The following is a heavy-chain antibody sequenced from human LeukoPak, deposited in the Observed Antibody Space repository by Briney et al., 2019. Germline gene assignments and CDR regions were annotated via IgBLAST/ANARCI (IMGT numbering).Heavy chain of an antibody. D-gene: IGHD2-21*02. Sequence: SETLSLTCTVSGGSISSYYWSWIRQPPGKGLEWIGYIYYSGSTNYNPSLKSRVTMSVDTSKNQFSLKLSSVTAADTAVYYCARHECGGDCYYSNDAFDIWGQGTMVTVSS. CDR1: GGSISSYY. J-gene: IGHJ3*02. CDR2: IYYSGST. V-gene: IGHV4-59*12. CDR3: ARHECGGDCYYSNDAFDI.